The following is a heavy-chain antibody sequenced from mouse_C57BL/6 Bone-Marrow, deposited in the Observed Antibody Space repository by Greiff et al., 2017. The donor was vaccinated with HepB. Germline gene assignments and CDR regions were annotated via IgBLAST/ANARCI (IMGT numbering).Heavy chain of an antibody. V-gene: IGHV5-9-1*02. CDR2: ISSGGDYI. CDR1: GFTFSSYA. J-gene: IGHJ2*01. CDR3: TREGTLDY. Sequence: EVKLMESGEGLVKPGGSLKLSCAASGFTFSSYAMSWVRQTPEKRLEWVAYISSGGDYIYYADTVKGRFTISRDNARNTLYLHISSRKSEDTAMYYCTREGTLDYWGQGTTLTVSS. D-gene: IGHD3-3*01.